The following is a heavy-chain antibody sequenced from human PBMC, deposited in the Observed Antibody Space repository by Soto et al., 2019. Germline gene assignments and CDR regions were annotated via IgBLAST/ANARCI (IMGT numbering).Heavy chain of an antibody. CDR3: AKDWQQLIKSPGIAVAGDFDY. Sequence: AASVKVSCKASGYTFTSYYMHWVRQAPGQGLEWMGIINPSGGSTSYAQKFQGRVTMTRDTSTSTVYMELSSLRSEDTAVYYCAKDWQQLIKSPGIAVAGDFDYWGQGTLVTVSS. CDR1: GYTFTSYY. CDR2: INPSGGST. V-gene: IGHV1-46*01. D-gene: IGHD6-19*01. J-gene: IGHJ4*02.